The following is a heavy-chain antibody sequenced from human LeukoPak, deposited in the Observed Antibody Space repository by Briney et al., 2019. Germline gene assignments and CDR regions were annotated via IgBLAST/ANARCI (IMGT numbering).Heavy chain of an antibody. CDR2: IKSRTHGGTA. J-gene: IGHJ4*02. CDR1: GFTFSTPW. V-gene: IGHV3-15*01. CDR3: AKKLSGWSYFDY. D-gene: IGHD6-19*01. Sequence: GGSLRLSCAGSGFTFSTPWMSWVRQVPGKGLEWLCRIKSRTHGGTADYAAPVEGRFTISRDDSKNTLYLQMSSLRAEDTAVYYCAKKLSGWSYFDYWGQGTLVTVSS.